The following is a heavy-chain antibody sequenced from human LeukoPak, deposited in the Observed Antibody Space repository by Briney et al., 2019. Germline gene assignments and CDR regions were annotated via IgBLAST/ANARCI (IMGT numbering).Heavy chain of an antibody. J-gene: IGHJ6*02. D-gene: IGHD6-19*01. CDR3: ARDGTPLGSGYNYYRGTDV. CDR1: GFTFNNYA. CDR2: ISYDASNE. Sequence: SGGSLRLSCAVSGFTFNNYAFHWVRQAPAKGLEWVPIISYDASNEYYADSVKGRFTISRDNSKNILYLQMNSLRAEDTGVYYCARDGTPLGSGYNYYRGTDVWGQGTTVTVSS. V-gene: IGHV3-30*04.